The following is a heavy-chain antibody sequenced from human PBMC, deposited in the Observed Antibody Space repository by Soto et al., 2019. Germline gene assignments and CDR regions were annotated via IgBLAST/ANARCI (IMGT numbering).Heavy chain of an antibody. D-gene: IGHD3-10*01. V-gene: IGHV1-69*02. Sequence: QVQLVQSGADVKKPGSSVKVSCKASGDTFNFYTINWVRQAPGLGLEWMGRFNPILTMSNYAQKFEGRVTITADKSTSTAYMELSRLRPEDTARYDCATSYGSGYRAFDFWCQGALVTVSS. J-gene: IGHJ4*02. CDR1: GDTFNFYT. CDR2: FNPILTMS. CDR3: ATSYGSGYRAFDF.